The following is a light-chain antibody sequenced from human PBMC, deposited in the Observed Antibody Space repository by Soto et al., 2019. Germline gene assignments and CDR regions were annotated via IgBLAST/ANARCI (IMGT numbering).Light chain of an antibody. V-gene: IGKV3-15*01. J-gene: IGKJ1*01. Sequence: EVVMTQSPATLSVSPGERATLSCRASQSVNANLAWYQQKPGQVPRLPMHGASNRATGIPARFSGSGFGTEFILTISSLQSEDFAVYYCQQYNTWLWTFGQGTKVEI. CDR1: QSVNAN. CDR3: QQYNTWLWT. CDR2: GAS.